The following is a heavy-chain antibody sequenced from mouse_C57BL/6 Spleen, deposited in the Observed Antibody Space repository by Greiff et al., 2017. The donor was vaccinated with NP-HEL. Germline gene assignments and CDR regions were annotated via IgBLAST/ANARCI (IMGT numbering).Heavy chain of an antibody. CDR3: ARRDDNYFDY. J-gene: IGHJ2*01. CDR1: GYTFTSYW. CDR2: IDPSDRYT. Sequence: VQLQQPGAELVKPGASVKLSCKASGYTFTSYWMQWVKQRPGQGLEWIGEIDPSDRYTNYNQKFKGKATLTVDTSTSTAYMQLSSLTSEDSAVYYCARRDDNYFDYWGQGTTLTVSS. V-gene: IGHV1-50*01. D-gene: IGHD3-3*01.